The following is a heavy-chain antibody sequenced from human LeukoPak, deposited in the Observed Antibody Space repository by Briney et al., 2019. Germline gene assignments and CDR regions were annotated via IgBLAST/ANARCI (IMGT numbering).Heavy chain of an antibody. V-gene: IGHV3-48*03. Sequence: GGSLRLSCAASGFTFGGYEMNWVRQTPGKGLEWVSYISSSGGTIYYADSVKGRFTISRDNAKNSLYLQMNSLRGEDTAVYYCARGFIPGPYFDYWGQGTLVTVS. CDR1: GFTFGGYE. CDR2: ISSSGGTI. J-gene: IGHJ4*02. CDR3: ARGFIPGPYFDY. D-gene: IGHD2-21*01.